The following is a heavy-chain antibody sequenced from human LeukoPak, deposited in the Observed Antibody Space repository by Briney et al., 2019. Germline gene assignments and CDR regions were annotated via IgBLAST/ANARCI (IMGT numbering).Heavy chain of an antibody. V-gene: IGHV3-23*01. Sequence: GGSLKLSCAASGFTFSDYSMNWVRQAPGKGLEWVSAISGSGGSTYYADSVKGRFTISRDNSKNTLYLQMNSLRAEDTAVYYCAKALSTVTTSGYFDYWGQGTLVTVSS. D-gene: IGHD4-17*01. J-gene: IGHJ4*02. CDR3: AKALSTVTTSGYFDY. CDR2: ISGSGGST. CDR1: GFTFSDYS.